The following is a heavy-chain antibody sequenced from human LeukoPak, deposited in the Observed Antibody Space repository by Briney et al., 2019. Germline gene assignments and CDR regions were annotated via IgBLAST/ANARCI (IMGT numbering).Heavy chain of an antibody. CDR2: IYYSGST. CDR3: ASRGFVVVTANT. J-gene: IGHJ5*02. D-gene: IGHD2-21*02. V-gene: IGHV4-59*08. CDR1: GGSISSYY. Sequence: SETLSLTCTVSGGSISSYYWSWIRQPPGKGLEWIGYIYYSGSTNYNPSLKSRITISVDTSKNQFSLKLSSVTAADTAVYYCASRGFVVVTANTWGQGTLVTVSS.